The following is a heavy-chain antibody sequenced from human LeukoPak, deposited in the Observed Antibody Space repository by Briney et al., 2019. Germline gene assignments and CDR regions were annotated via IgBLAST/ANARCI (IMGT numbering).Heavy chain of an antibody. CDR3: ARFLVVEGQRSLDY. CDR1: GFTFSSYC. V-gene: IGHV3-74*01. J-gene: IGHJ4*02. CDR2: INSDGRST. Sequence: GGSLRLSCAASGFTFSSYCMHWVRQAPGKGLVWVSRINSDGRSTSYADSVKGRFTISRDNAKTTLYLQMNSLRAEDTAVYYCARFLVVEGQRSLDYWGQGTLVTVSS. D-gene: IGHD2-15*01.